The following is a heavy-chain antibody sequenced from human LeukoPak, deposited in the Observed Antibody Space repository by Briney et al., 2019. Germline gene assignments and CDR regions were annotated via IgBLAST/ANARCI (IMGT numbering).Heavy chain of an antibody. CDR2: ISSSGSTI. CDR1: GFTFSSYE. D-gene: IGHD3-3*01. CDR3: ARALYYDFWFDY. Sequence: PGGSLRLSCAASGFTFSSYEMNWVHQAPGKGLEWVSYISSSGSTIYYADSVKGRFTISRDNAKNSLYLQMNSLRAEDTAVYYCARALYYDFWFDYWGQGTLVTVSS. J-gene: IGHJ4*02. V-gene: IGHV3-48*03.